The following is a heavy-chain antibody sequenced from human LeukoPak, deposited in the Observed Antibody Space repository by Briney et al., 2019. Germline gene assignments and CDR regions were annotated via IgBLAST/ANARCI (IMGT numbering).Heavy chain of an antibody. D-gene: IGHD3-10*01. CDR1: GFTFSSYA. V-gene: IGHV3-23*01. CDR3: AKILFSGWFGEIDY. CDR2: ISGSGGST. J-gene: IGHJ4*02. Sequence: GGSLRLSCAASGFTFSSYAMSWVRQAPGKGLEWVSAISGSGGSTYYADSVKGRFTISRDNSKNTLYLQMNSLRAEDTAVYYCAKILFSGWFGEIDYWGQGTLVTVSS.